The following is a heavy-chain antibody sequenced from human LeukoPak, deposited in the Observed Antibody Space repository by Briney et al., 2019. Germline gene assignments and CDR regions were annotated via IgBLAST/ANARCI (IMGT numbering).Heavy chain of an antibody. CDR2: IYYSGST. Sequence: SETLSLTCTVSGGSISSSSYYWGWIRQPPGKGLEWIGSIYYSGSTYYSPSLKSRVTISVDTSKNQFSLKLSSVTAADTAVYYCARHAVLWPTFDYWGQGTLVTVSS. J-gene: IGHJ4*02. D-gene: IGHD3-10*01. CDR3: ARHAVLWPTFDY. CDR1: GGSISSSSYY. V-gene: IGHV4-39*01.